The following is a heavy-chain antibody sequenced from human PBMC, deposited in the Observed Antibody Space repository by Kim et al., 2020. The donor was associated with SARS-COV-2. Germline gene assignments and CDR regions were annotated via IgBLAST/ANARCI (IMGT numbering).Heavy chain of an antibody. V-gene: IGHV3-7*01. Sequence: DAVKGRFTISRDNTKNSMYLQMNSLRAEDTAVYYSARGGSSWYRWGWFDPWGQGTLVTVSS. CDR3: ARGGSSWYRWGWFDP. J-gene: IGHJ5*02. D-gene: IGHD6-13*01.